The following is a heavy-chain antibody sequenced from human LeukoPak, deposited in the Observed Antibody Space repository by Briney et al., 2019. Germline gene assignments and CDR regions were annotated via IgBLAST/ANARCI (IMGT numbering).Heavy chain of an antibody. J-gene: IGHJ6*02. CDR3: ASTYYDFWSGDYYGMDV. Sequence: SETLSLTCTVSGGSISSYYWSWIRQPPGKGLEWIGHIYYSGSTNYNPSLKSRVTISVDTSKNQFSLKLSSVTAADTAVYYCASTYYDFWSGDYYGMDVWGQGTTVTVSS. V-gene: IGHV4-59*08. CDR1: GGSISSYY. D-gene: IGHD3-3*01. CDR2: IYYSGST.